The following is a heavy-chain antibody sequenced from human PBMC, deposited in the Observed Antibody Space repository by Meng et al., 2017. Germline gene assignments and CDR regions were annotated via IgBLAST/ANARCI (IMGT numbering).Heavy chain of an antibody. CDR2: INPNSGGT. J-gene: IGHJ4*02. CDR3: AREFGGRKTTVVTPVDY. V-gene: IGHV1-2*06. CDR1: GHTFTGYY. Sequence: ASVKVSCKASGHTFTGYYMHWVRQAPGQGLEWMGRINPNSGGTNYAQKFQGRVTMTRDTSISTAYMELSRLRSDDTAVYYCAREFGGRKTTVVTPVDYWGQGTLVTVSS. D-gene: IGHD4-23*01.